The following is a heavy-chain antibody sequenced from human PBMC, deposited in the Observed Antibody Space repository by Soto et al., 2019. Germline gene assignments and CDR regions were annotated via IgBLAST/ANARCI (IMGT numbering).Heavy chain of an antibody. CDR1: GYAFTTYG. J-gene: IGHJ4*02. Sequence: QVHLVQSGAEVKKPGASVKVSCKGSGYAFTTYGITWVRQAPGQGLEWMGWISAHNGNTNYAQKLQGRVTVTRDTSTSTAYMELRSLGSDDTAVYYWARRGYGDYWGQGALVTGSS. D-gene: IGHD1-1*01. CDR3: ARRGYGDY. V-gene: IGHV1-18*01. CDR2: ISAHNGNT.